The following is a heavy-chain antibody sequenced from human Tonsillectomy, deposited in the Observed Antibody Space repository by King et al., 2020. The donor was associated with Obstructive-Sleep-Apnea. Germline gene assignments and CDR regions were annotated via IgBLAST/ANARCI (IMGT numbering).Heavy chain of an antibody. J-gene: IGHJ4*02. CDR3: ARDRTTVTTYFDY. V-gene: IGHV3-11*06. CDR2: ISSSSSYT. CDR1: GFTFSDYY. D-gene: IGHD4-11*01. Sequence: VQLVESGGGLVKPGGSLRLSCAASGFTFSDYYMSWIRQAPGKGREWVSYISSSSSYTNYADSVKGRFTISRDNAKNSLYLQMNSLRAEDTAVYYCARDRTTVTTYFDYWGQGTLVTVSS.